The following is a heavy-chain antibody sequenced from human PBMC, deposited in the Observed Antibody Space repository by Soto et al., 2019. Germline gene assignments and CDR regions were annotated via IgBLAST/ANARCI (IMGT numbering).Heavy chain of an antibody. V-gene: IGHV4-59*01. J-gene: IGHJ6*03. Sequence: LETLSLTCTVSVPSISSYYWSWIRQPPGNGLEWIGYIYYSGSTNYNPSLKSRVTISVDTSKIQFSLKLSSVTAADTAVYYCARESPQMTTVTTDYYYYMDVWGKGTTVTVSS. CDR3: ARESPQMTTVTTDYYYYMDV. CDR1: VPSISSYY. D-gene: IGHD4-17*01. CDR2: IYYSGST.